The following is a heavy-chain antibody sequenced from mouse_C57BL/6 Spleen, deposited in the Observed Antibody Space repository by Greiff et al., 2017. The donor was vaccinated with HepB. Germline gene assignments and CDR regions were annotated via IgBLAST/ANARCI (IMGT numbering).Heavy chain of an antibody. J-gene: IGHJ3*01. CDR2: IYPGDGDT. D-gene: IGHD1-1*01. CDR3: ARFDYYGSSPWFAY. V-gene: IGHV1-80*01. CDR1: GYAFSSYW. Sequence: QVQLQQSGAELVKPGASVKISCKASGYAFSSYWMNWVKQRPGKGLEWIGQIYPGDGDTNYNGKFKGKATLTADKSSSTAYMQLSSLTSEDSAVYFCARFDYYGSSPWFAYWGQGTLVTVSA.